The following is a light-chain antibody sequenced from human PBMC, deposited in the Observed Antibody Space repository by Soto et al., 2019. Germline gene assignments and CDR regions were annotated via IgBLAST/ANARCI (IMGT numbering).Light chain of an antibody. J-gene: IGLJ1*01. CDR3: SSYAGSYAYV. CDR2: AVT. CDR1: SSDVGGYTS. Sequence: QSALTQPRSVSGSPGQSVTISCTGTSSDVGGYTSVSWYQQHPGKAPKVMIYAVTKRPSGVPDRFSGSKSGNTASLTISGLQDEDEADYYCSSYAGSYAYVFGTGTKVTVL. V-gene: IGLV2-11*01.